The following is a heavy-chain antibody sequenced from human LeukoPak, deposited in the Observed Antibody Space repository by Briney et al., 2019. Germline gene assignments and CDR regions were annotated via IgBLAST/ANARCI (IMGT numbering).Heavy chain of an antibody. CDR2: ISAYNGNT. D-gene: IGHD3-22*01. CDR3: ARKWVITTLQLGDNWFDP. V-gene: IGHV1-18*01. Sequence: ASVKVSCKASGYTFTSYGISWVRQAPGQGLEWMGWISAYNGNTNYAQKLQGRVTMTTDTSTSTAYMELRSLRSDDTAVYYCARKWVITTLQLGDNWFDPWGQGTLVTVSS. J-gene: IGHJ5*02. CDR1: GYTFTSYG.